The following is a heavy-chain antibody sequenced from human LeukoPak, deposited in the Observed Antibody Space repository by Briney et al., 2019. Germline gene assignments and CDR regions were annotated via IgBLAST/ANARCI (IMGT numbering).Heavy chain of an antibody. J-gene: IGHJ4*02. Sequence: GGSLRLSCAASGFTFSSYAMSWVRRAPGKVLEWVSGISGSGGSTYYADSVKGRFTISRDNSKNTLYLQMNSLRAEDTAVYYCAKSPTVTTEFDYWGQGTLVTVSS. CDR1: GFTFSSYA. V-gene: IGHV3-23*01. D-gene: IGHD4-17*01. CDR3: AKSPTVTTEFDY. CDR2: ISGSGGST.